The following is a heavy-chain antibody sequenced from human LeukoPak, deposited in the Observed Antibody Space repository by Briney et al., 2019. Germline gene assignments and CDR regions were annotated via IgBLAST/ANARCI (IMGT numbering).Heavy chain of an antibody. CDR1: GFTFSDYY. CDR2: ISSSGNTR. Sequence: SGGSLRLSCAASGFTFSDYYTSWIRQAPGKGLEWVAYISSSGNTRYYADSVKGRFTISRDNAKNSLYLQMNSLRAEDTAVYYCAWGGIAAFDSWGQGTLVTVSS. J-gene: IGHJ4*02. V-gene: IGHV3-11*04. D-gene: IGHD2-21*01. CDR3: AWGGIAAFDS.